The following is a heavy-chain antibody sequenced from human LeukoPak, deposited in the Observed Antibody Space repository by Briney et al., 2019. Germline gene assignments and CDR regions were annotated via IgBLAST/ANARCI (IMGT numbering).Heavy chain of an antibody. CDR2: IIPIFGTA. CDR1: GGTFSSYA. V-gene: IGHV1-69*05. Sequence: ASVKVSCMASGGTFSSYAISWVRQAPGQGLEWMGGIIPIFGTANYAQKFQGRVTITTDESTSTAYMELSSLRSEDTAVYYCARDRGDGYNSGFDYWGQGTLVTVSS. CDR3: ARDRGDGYNSGFDY. D-gene: IGHD5-24*01. J-gene: IGHJ4*02.